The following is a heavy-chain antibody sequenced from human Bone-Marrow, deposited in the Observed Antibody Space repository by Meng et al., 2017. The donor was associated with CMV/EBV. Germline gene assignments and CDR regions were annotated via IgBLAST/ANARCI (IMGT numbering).Heavy chain of an antibody. J-gene: IGHJ2*01. CDR1: GGSISSSSYY. Sequence: GSLRLSCTVSGGSISSSSYYWGWIRQPPGKGLEWIGSIYYSGSTYYNPSLKSRVTISVDTSKNQFSLKLSSVTAADTAVYYCARDPVVVIAIAGWYFDLWGRGTLVTSPQ. V-gene: IGHV4-39*07. CDR3: ARDPVVVIAIAGWYFDL. CDR2: IYYSGST. D-gene: IGHD2-21*01.